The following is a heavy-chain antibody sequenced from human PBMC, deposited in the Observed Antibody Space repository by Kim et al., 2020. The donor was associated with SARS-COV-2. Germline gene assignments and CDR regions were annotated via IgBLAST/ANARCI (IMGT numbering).Heavy chain of an antibody. J-gene: IGHJ4*02. D-gene: IGHD6-19*01. CDR1: GFTFSSYG. V-gene: IGHV3-30*18. Sequence: GGSLRLSCAASGFTFSSYGMHWVRQAPGKGLEWVAVISYDGSNKYYADSVKGRFTISRDNSKNTLYLQMNSLRAEDTAVYYCAKMGTGYSSGWFDYWGQG. CDR3: AKMGTGYSSGWFDY. CDR2: ISYDGSNK.